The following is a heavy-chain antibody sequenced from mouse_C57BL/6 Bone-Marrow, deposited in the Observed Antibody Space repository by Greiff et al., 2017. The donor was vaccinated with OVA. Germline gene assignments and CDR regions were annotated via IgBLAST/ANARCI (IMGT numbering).Heavy chain of an antibody. V-gene: IGHV1-72*01. CDR3: ASYDGYYNWYFDV. D-gene: IGHD2-3*01. CDR1: GYTFTSYW. J-gene: IGHJ1*03. CDR2: IDPNSGGT. Sequence: QVQLQQPGAELVKPGASVKLSCKASGYTFTSYWMHWVKQRPGRGLEWIGRIDPNSGGTKYNEKFKSKATLTVDTPSSTAYMQLSSLTSEDSAVYYCASYDGYYNWYFDVWGTGTTVTVSS.